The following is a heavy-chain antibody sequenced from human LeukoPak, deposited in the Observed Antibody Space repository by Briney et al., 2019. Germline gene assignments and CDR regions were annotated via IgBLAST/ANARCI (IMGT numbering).Heavy chain of an antibody. D-gene: IGHD6-13*01. Sequence: GGSLRLSCAASGLTFSSYSMNWVRQAPGKGLEWVSSISSSSSYIYYADSVKGRFTISRDNAKNSLYLQMNSLRAEDTAVYYCATSLGYWYSSSWYVGYWGQGTLVTVSS. V-gene: IGHV3-21*01. J-gene: IGHJ4*02. CDR3: ATSLGYWYSSSWYVGY. CDR1: GLTFSSYS. CDR2: ISSSSSYI.